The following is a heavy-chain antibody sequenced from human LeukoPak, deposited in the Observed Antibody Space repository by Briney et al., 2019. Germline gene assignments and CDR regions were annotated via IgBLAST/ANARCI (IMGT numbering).Heavy chain of an antibody. CDR2: IQHDESNN. CDR3: AKPPLNQHNLDR. Sequence: GGSLRLSCAASGLTFSSYWMSWVRQAPGKGLEWVAFIQHDESNNYYADSVKGRFTISRDNSKNTVYLQMNSLRTEDTAVYYCAKPPLNQHNLDRWGQGTLVTVSS. J-gene: IGHJ5*02. CDR1: GLTFSSYW. V-gene: IGHV3-30*02.